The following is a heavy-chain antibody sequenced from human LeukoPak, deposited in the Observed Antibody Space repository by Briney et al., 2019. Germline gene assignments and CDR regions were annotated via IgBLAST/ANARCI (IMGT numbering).Heavy chain of an antibody. V-gene: IGHV3-53*04. CDR3: ARVWSGARDAFDI. J-gene: IGHJ3*02. CDR2: IYSGGST. Sequence: GGSLRLSCAASGFTVSSNYMSWVRQAPGKGLERVSVIYSGGSTYYADSVKGRFTISRHNSKNTLYLQMNSLRAEDTAVYYCARVWSGARDAFDIWGQGTMVTVSS. D-gene: IGHD1-26*01. CDR1: GFTVSSNY.